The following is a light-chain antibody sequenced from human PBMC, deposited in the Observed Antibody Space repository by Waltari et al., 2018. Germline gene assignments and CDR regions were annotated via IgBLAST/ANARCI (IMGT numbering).Light chain of an antibody. CDR1: QSLVESNGYTY. J-gene: IGKJ2*01. Sequence: DIVMTQSPLSLPVTPGEPASISCRSSQSLVESNGYTYLDWYLQKPGQSPQLLIYLVSNRASGVPDRFSGSGSGTDFTLKISRVEAGDVGVYYCMQALRSPHTFGQGTNVEIK. V-gene: IGKV2-28*01. CDR3: MQALRSPHT. CDR2: LVS.